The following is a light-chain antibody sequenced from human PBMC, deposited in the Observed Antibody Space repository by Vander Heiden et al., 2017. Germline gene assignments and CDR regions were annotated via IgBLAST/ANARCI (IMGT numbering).Light chain of an antibody. Sequence: DIQMDKSRPSLSASVGYRVTITCRASQDISNYLNWYQQRPGKAPNILIYDACNLEAGVPSRFSAGGSGTDFTLSISSLQPEDIATYYCQQYHGLPYTFGQGTKLEIK. CDR1: QDISNY. CDR3: QQYHGLPYT. CDR2: DAC. V-gene: IGKV1-33*01. J-gene: IGKJ2*01.